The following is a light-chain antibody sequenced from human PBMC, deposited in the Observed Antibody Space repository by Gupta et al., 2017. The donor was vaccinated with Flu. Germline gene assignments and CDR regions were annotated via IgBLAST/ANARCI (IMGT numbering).Light chain of an antibody. J-gene: IGKJ1*01. CDR1: QSISSY. CDR3: QHRDSAPTT. CDR2: AAS. Sequence: PSSLSASVRDRVTITCRASQSISSYLNWYQQKPGKAPKLLIYAASSLQSGVPSRFSGSGSGTDFTLTISRLQPEDFATYYCQHRDSAPTTFGQGTKVEIK. V-gene: IGKV1-39*01.